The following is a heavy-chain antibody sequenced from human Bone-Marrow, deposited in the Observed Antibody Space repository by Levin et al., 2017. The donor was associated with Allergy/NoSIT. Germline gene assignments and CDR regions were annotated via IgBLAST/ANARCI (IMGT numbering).Heavy chain of an antibody. CDR1: GGSISSANYY. CDR3: AREPLLIDAFDV. CDR2: IYVSGT. J-gene: IGHJ3*01. Sequence: PSETLSLTCTVSGGSISSANYYWSWIRQPAGKGLEWIGRIYVSGTTNYNPSNYNPSLKSRVSISLDTSKNHFSLKLTSVTAPNTAVYYCAREPLLIDAFDVWGQGTMVTVSS. D-gene: IGHD2-15*01. V-gene: IGHV4-61*02.